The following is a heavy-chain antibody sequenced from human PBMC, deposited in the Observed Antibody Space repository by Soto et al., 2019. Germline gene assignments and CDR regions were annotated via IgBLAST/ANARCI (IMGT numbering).Heavy chain of an antibody. Sequence: LSLTCAVSGGSISSSNWWSWVRQPPGKGLEWIGEIYHSGSTNYNPSLKSRVTISVDKSKNQFSLKLSSVTAADTAVYHCARGASASRYSSSWTPHFDYWGQGTLVTVSS. J-gene: IGHJ4*02. D-gene: IGHD6-13*01. CDR3: ARGASASRYSSSWTPHFDY. CDR2: IYHSGST. V-gene: IGHV4-4*02. CDR1: GGSISSSNW.